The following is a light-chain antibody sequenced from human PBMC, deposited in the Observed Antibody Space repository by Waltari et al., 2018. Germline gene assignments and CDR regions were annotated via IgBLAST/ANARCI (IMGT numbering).Light chain of an antibody. V-gene: IGLV2-14*03. CDR2: DVT. Sequence: QSALTQPASVSGSPGQSITISCTGTSSDVGTYDYVSWYQQHPGKAPKLMIYDVTKRPSGIANRSSCSKSGNTASLTISGLQAEDEADYYCSSYTTSSTVYVFGTGTKVTVL. CDR1: SSDVGTYDY. CDR3: SSYTTSSTVYV. J-gene: IGLJ1*01.